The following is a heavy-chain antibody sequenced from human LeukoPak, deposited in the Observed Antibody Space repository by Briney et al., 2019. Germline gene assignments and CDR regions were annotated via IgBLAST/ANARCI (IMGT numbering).Heavy chain of an antibody. D-gene: IGHD2-15*01. V-gene: IGHV3-20*04. CDR1: GFTFDNYG. Sequence: GGSLRLSCAASGFTFDNYGLSWVRQAPGKGLEWVSGIHWSGSSTGYADSVKGRFTISRDNAKNSLYLQMNNLKPEDTALYYCAKDRGPLVVAATHDAFDIWGQGTMVTVSS. CDR2: IHWSGSST. CDR3: AKDRGPLVVAATHDAFDI. J-gene: IGHJ3*02.